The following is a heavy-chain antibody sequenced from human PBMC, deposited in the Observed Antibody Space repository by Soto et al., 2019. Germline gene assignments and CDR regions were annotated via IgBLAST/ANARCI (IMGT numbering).Heavy chain of an antibody. V-gene: IGHV4-39*01. Sequence: QLQLQEAGPGLVKPSETLSLTCAVSGASISRTGFHWGWIRQPPGQGLEWIGSIYEGATTFYNSSLKSRVTISEDSSKSHFSLRLSSVPAADSAVYYCARRGSGHTFDYWGQGTLVTVSS. CDR2: IYEGATT. J-gene: IGHJ4*02. D-gene: IGHD3-10*01. CDR3: ARRGSGHTFDY. CDR1: GASISRTGFH.